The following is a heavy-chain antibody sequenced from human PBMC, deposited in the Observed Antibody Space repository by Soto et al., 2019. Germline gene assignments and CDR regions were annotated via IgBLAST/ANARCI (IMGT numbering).Heavy chain of an antibody. CDR2: INPNSGGT. D-gene: IGHD3-3*01. J-gene: IGHJ6*03. V-gene: IGHV1-2*04. Sequence: ASVKVSCKGAGYTFTGYYMHWVRQAPXQGLEWMGWINPNSGGTNYAQKFQGWVTMTRDTSISTAYMELSRLRSDDTAVYYCARDRNYDFWSGYSPYYYYYMDVWGKGTTVTVSS. CDR1: GYTFTGYY. CDR3: ARDRNYDFWSGYSPYYYYYMDV.